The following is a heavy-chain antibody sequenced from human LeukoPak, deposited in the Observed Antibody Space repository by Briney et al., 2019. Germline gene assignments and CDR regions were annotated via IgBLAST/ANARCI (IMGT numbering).Heavy chain of an antibody. J-gene: IGHJ4*02. CDR3: ARYNRNNVYVFDY. CDR2: IYYSGST. V-gene: IGHV4-59*01. D-gene: IGHD3-10*02. CDR1: GGSISSYY. Sequence: SETPSLTCTVSGGSISSYYWSWIRQPPGKGLEWIGYIYYSGSTNYNPSLKSRVTISVDTSKNQFSLKLSSVTAADTAVYYCARYNRNNVYVFDYWGQGILVTVSS.